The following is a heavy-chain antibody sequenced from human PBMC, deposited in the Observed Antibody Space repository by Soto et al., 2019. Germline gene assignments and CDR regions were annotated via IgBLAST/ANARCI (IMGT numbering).Heavy chain of an antibody. J-gene: IGHJ4*02. Sequence: GGSLRLSCAASGFIFSRYAMRCVRQAPWKGLEWVSAISGSGGSTYYADSVKGRFTISRDNSKNTLYLQMNSLRAEDTAVYYCAKDGVDNDILTGYYKGAYYFDYWGQGT. CDR3: AKDGVDNDILTGYYKGAYYFDY. V-gene: IGHV3-23*01. CDR2: ISGSGGST. D-gene: IGHD3-9*01. CDR1: GFIFSRYA.